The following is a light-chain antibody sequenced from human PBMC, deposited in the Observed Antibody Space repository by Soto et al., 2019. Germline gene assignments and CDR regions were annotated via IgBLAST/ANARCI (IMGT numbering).Light chain of an antibody. V-gene: IGKV4-1*01. Sequence: DIVMTQFPDSLAVSLGERATINCKSSQSILHSSNNKNYLAWYQQKRGQPPKLLIYWASIRESGVPARFSGSGSVTDFTLTISSLQAEDVAVYYCHQYYNTPFTFGQGTNLEIK. CDR3: HQYYNTPFT. CDR2: WAS. CDR1: QSILHSSNNKNY. J-gene: IGKJ2*01.